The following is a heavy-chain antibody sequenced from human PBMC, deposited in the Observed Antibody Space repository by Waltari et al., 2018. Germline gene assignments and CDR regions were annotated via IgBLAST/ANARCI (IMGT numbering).Heavy chain of an antibody. Sequence: QVQLVQSGAEVKKPGSSVKVSCKASGGTFSSYAISWVRQAPGQGLEWMGGIIPIFGTANYAQKFQGRVTITADESTSTAYMELSSLRSEDTAVYYCASGYCSSTSCYTRYYYYYGMDVWGQGTTVTVSS. D-gene: IGHD2-2*02. CDR3: ASGYCSSTSCYTRYYYYYGMDV. CDR1: GGTFSSYA. CDR2: IIPIFGTA. V-gene: IGHV1-69*01. J-gene: IGHJ6*02.